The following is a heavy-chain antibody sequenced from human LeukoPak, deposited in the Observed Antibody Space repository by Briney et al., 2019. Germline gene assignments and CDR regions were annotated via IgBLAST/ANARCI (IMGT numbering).Heavy chain of an antibody. D-gene: IGHD4-11*01. CDR3: ARVAYSNYGYFDP. V-gene: IGHV1-2*02. J-gene: IGHJ2*01. CDR2: INPNSGGT. CDR1: GYTFTGYY. Sequence: ASVKVSCKASGYTFTGYYMHWVRQAPGQGLEWMGWINPNSGGTNYAQKFQGRVTMTRDTSISTAYMELSRLRSDDTAVYYCARVAYSNYGYFDPWGRGTLVTVSS.